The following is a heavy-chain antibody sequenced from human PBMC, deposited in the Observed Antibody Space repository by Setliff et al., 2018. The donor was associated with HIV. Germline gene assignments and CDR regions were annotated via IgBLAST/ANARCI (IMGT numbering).Heavy chain of an antibody. CDR1: GFTFSSYW. V-gene: IGHV3-7*03. J-gene: IGHJ4*02. CDR2: LGEDGSEK. Sequence: PGGSLRLSCAASGFTFSSYWMSWVRQAPGKGLEWVAHLGEDGSEKYYVDSVKGRFTISRDNAKSSLYLQMNSLRVEDTAVYYCTRPRLVPPRPYRYYFDYWGQGALVTVS. CDR3: TRPRLVPPRPYRYYFDY. D-gene: IGHD2-2*02.